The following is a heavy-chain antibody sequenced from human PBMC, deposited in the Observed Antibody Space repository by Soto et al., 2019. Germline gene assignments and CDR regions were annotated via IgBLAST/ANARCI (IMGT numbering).Heavy chain of an antibody. CDR3: ARVIGYSYGNDY. V-gene: IGHV4-34*01. CDR2: INHSGST. CDR1: GGSFIGYY. Sequence: PSETLSLTCAFYGGSFIGYYWSWIRQPPGKGLEWIGEINHSGSTNYNPSLKSRVTISVDTSKNQFSLKLSSVTAADTAVYYCARVIGYSYGNDYWGQGTLVTVSS. J-gene: IGHJ4*02. D-gene: IGHD5-18*01.